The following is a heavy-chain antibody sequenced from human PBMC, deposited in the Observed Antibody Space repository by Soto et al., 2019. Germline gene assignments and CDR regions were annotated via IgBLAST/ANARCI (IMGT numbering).Heavy chain of an antibody. J-gene: IGHJ4*02. V-gene: IGHV3-23*01. CDR3: AKRPLTAAGFDY. Sequence: EVQLLGSGGGLVQPGGSLRLSCAASGFTFGNYAMTWVRQAPGKGLEWVSVITGSGGGTYFVDSVKGRFTISRDNSKNTVYLQMNSLRAEDTAVYYCAKRPLTAAGFDYWGQGTLVTVSS. D-gene: IGHD6-13*01. CDR1: GFTFGNYA. CDR2: ITGSGGGT.